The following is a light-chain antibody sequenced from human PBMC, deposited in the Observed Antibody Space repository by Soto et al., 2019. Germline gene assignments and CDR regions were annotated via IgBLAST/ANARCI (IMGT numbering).Light chain of an antibody. J-gene: IGLJ3*02. CDR2: RNN. V-gene: IGLV1-47*01. Sequence: QSVLTQSPSASGTPGQRVTISCSGSSSNIGSNYVYWYQQLPGAAPKLLIYRNNQRPSGVPDRFSGSKSGTSASLAISGLRSEDEADYSCAAWDDSLSGWVFGGGTKVTVL. CDR1: SSNIGSNY. CDR3: AAWDDSLSGWV.